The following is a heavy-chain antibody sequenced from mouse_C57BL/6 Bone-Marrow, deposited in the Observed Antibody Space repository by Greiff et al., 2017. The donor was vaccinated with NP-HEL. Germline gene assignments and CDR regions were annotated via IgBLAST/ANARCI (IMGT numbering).Heavy chain of an antibody. CDR1: GYTFTDYE. CDR3: TKPFHYYGSSYGY. D-gene: IGHD1-1*01. J-gene: IGHJ2*01. Sequence: VQRVESGAELVRPGASVTLSCKASGYTFTDYEMHWVKQTPVHGLEWIGAIDPETGGTAYNQKFKGKAILTADKSSSTAYMELRSLTSEDSAVYYCTKPFHYYGSSYGYWGQGTTLTVSS. V-gene: IGHV1-15*01. CDR2: IDPETGGT.